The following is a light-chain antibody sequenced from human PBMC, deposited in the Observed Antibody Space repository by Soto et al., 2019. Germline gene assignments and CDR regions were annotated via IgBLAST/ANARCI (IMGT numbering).Light chain of an antibody. J-gene: IGKJ4*01. Sequence: EIVLTQSPATLSLSPGERATLSCRASQSVSSYLAWYQQRPGQAPRLLIYDASNRATGIPTRFSGSGSGTDFTLTIDSLEHDDFEVYYCQQRRNWHLTLGGGTKVDIK. CDR2: DAS. CDR3: QQRRNWHLT. V-gene: IGKV3-11*01. CDR1: QSVSSY.